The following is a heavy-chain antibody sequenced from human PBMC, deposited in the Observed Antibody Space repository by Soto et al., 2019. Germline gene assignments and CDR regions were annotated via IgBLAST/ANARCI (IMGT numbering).Heavy chain of an antibody. CDR2: FDPEDGET. J-gene: IGHJ3*02. D-gene: IGHD3-3*01. CDR3: ATDMDDFWSGYYTWAFDI. V-gene: IGHV1-24*01. Sequence: ASAKVSCKVSGYTLTELSMHWVRQAPGKGLEWMGGFDPEDGETIYAQKFQGRVTMTEDTSTDTAYMELSSLRSEDTAVYYCATDMDDFWSGYYTWAFDIWGQGTMVTVSS. CDR1: GYTLTELS.